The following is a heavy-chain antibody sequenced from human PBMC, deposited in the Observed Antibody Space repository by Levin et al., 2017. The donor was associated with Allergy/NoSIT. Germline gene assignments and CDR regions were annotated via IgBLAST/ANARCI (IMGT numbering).Heavy chain of an antibody. V-gene: IGHV4-34*01. CDR1: GGSFSGYY. CDR3: ARGTGDSSTSPNWFDP. Sequence: PSETLSLTCAVYGGSFSGYYWSWIRQPPGKGLEWIGEINHSGSTNYNPSLKSRVTISVDTSKNQFSLKLSSVTAADTAVYYCARGTGDSSTSPNWFDPWGQGTLVTVSS. CDR2: INHSGST. J-gene: IGHJ5*02. D-gene: IGHD2-2*01.